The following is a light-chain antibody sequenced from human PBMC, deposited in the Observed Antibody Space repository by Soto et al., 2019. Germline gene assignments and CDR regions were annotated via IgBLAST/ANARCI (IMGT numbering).Light chain of an antibody. V-gene: IGLV2-14*01. J-gene: IGLJ2*01. CDR3: SSYTTSSDVV. CDR1: SSDIGGHNF. Sequence: QSALTQPAAVSGSPGQSITISCTGTSSDIGGHNFVSWYQHHPGKAPKLLIYEVSYRASGVSNRFTGSKSANTASLTISGLQAEDEADYSCSSYTTSSDVVFGGGTQLTVL. CDR2: EVS.